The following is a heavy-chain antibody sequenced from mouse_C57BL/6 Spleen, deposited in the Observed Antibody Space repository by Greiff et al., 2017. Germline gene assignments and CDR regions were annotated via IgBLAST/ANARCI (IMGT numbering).Heavy chain of an antibody. CDR2: ISYDGSN. CDR1: GYSITSGYY. D-gene: IGHD2-4*01. V-gene: IGHV3-6*01. CDR3: ARDDDDYGGYFDV. Sequence: EVKLVESGPGLVKPSQSLSLTCSVTGYSITSGYYWNWIRQFPGNKLEWMGYISYDGSNNYNPSLKNRISITRDTSKNQFFLKLNSVTTEDTATYYCARDDDDYGGYFDVWGTGTTVTVSS. J-gene: IGHJ1*03.